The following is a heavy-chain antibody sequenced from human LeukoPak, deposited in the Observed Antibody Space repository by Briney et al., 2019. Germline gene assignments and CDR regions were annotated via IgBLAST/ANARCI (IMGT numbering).Heavy chain of an antibody. CDR3: ASRRWELLD. D-gene: IGHD1-26*01. CDR1: GFTFSSYA. Sequence: PGGSLRLSCAASGFTFSSYAMHWVRQAPGKGLEWVAVISYDGSNKYYADSVKGRFTISRDNSKNTLYLQMNSLRAEDTAVYYCASRRWELLDWGQGTLVTVSS. CDR2: ISYDGSNK. J-gene: IGHJ4*02. V-gene: IGHV3-30*04.